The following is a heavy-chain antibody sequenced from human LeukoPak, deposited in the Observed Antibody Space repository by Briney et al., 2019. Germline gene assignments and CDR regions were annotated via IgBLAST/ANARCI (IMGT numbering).Heavy chain of an antibody. CDR2: ISASGGST. CDR1: GFTFSNFV. V-gene: IGHV3-23*01. D-gene: IGHD3-3*01. J-gene: IGHJ4*02. CDR3: AIRNY. Sequence: GGSLRLSCAASGFTFSNFVISWVRQAPGKGLERVSGISASGGSTYYADSVRGRFTISRDNSKNTLYLQMNSLRAKDTAVYYCAIRNYWGQGTLVTVSS.